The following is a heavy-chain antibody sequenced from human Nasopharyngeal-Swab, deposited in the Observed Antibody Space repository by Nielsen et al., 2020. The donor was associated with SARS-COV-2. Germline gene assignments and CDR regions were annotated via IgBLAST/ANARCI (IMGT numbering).Heavy chain of an antibody. CDR1: GGSISSSSYH. CDR3: ARGTNYDFWSNYAHYYFDY. CDR2: IYYSGST. J-gene: IGHJ4*02. D-gene: IGHD3-3*01. V-gene: IGHV4-39*06. Sequence: SETLSLTCTVSGGSISSSSYHWAWIRQPPGKGLEWIGTIYYSGSTYYNPSLKSRLTLSVDTSTNQFPLKLSSLTAADTAVYYCARGTNYDFWSNYAHYYFDYWGQGALVTVSS.